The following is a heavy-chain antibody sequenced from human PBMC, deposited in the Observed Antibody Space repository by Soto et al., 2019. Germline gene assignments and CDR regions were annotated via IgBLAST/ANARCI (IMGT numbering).Heavy chain of an antibody. J-gene: IGHJ5*02. CDR1: RGSIRRSNW. CDR3: ARVRRIGDNWFDP. D-gene: IGHD3-16*01. V-gene: IGHV4-4*02. Sequence: VQLPESGPRLVKPSGTLSLPCAVPRGSIRRSNWWSWVRPPPGEGLEWIGEIYHSGSTNYNPSLKSRVTISVDKSKNQFSLKLSSVTAADTAVYYCARVRRIGDNWFDPWGQGTLVTVSS. CDR2: IYHSGST.